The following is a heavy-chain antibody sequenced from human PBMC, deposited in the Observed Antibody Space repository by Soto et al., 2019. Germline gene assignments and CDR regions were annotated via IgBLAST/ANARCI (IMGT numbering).Heavy chain of an antibody. J-gene: IGHJ4*02. CDR3: ARDKELLFTMYYFDY. CDR1: GFTFSSYA. D-gene: IGHD3-16*02. V-gene: IGHV3-30-3*01. Sequence: PGGSLRLSCAASGFTFSSYAMHWVRQAPGKGLEWVSVISYEGSNKYYADSVKGRFTISRDNSKNTLYLQMNSLRAEDTALYYCARDKELLFTMYYFDYWGQGTLVTVSS. CDR2: ISYEGSNK.